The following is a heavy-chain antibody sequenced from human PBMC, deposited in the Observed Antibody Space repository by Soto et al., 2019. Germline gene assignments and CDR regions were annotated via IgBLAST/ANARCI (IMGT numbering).Heavy chain of an antibody. Sequence: PSETLSLTCTVSGGSISSGGYYWSWIRQHPGKGLEWIGYIYYSGSTNYNPSLKSRVTISVDTSKNQFSLRLSSVTAADTAVYYCARRARAYDILTGYYRQYYFDYWGQGTLVTVSS. J-gene: IGHJ4*02. D-gene: IGHD3-9*01. CDR1: GGSISSGGYY. V-gene: IGHV4-61*08. CDR3: ARRARAYDILTGYYRQYYFDY. CDR2: IYYSGST.